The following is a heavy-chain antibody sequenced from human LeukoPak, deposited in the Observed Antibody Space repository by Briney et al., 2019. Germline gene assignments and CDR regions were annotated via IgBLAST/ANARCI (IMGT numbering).Heavy chain of an antibody. CDR1: GFPFSTYA. V-gene: IGHV3-23*01. J-gene: IGHJ4*02. CDR3: AKTGDSGDYFDY. D-gene: IGHD7-27*01. Sequence: GGSLRLSCAASGFPFSTYAMTWVRQAPEKGLEWVSSISSGGGSTYYAESVKGRFTISRDNSKNTLYLQMNSLRVEDAAVYYCAKTGDSGDYFDYWGQGTLVTVSS. CDR2: ISSGGGST.